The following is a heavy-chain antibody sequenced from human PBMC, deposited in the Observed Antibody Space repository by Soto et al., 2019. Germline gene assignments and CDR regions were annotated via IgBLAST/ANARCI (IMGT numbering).Heavy chain of an antibody. V-gene: IGHV4-34*01. D-gene: IGHD3-10*01. CDR3: ARDDLWFGELLEPYYYYGMDV. CDR2: INHSGST. J-gene: IGHJ6*02. Sequence: SETLSLTCAVYGGSFSGYYWSWIRQPPGKGLEWIGEINHSGSTNYNPSLKSRVTISVDTSKNQFSLKLSSVTAADTAVYYCARDDLWFGELLEPYYYYGMDVWGQGATVTVSS. CDR1: GGSFSGYY.